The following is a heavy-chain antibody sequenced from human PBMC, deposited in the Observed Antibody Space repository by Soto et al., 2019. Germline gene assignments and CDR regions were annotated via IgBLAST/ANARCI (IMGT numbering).Heavy chain of an antibody. J-gene: IGHJ6*02. V-gene: IGHV3-13*01. Sequence: GGSLRLSCAASGFTFSSYDMHWVRQATGKGLEWVSAIGTAGDTYYPGSVKGRFTISRENAKNSLYLQMNSLRAEDTAVYYCARDRHCSGGSCHSVGYYGMDVWGQGTTVTVSS. D-gene: IGHD2-15*01. CDR1: GFTFSSYD. CDR3: ARDRHCSGGSCHSVGYYGMDV. CDR2: IGTAGDT.